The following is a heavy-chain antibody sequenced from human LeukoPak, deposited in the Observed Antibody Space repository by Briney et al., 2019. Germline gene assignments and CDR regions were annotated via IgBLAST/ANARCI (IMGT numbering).Heavy chain of an antibody. J-gene: IGHJ6*02. CDR1: GGSFSGYY. V-gene: IGHV4-34*01. Sequence: SETLSLTCAVYGGSFSGYYWSWIRQPPGKGLEWIGEINHSGSTNYNPSLKSRVTISVDTSKNQFSLKLSSVTAADTAVYYCARGPQYSGSYYSDYYYGMYVWGQGTTVTVSS. D-gene: IGHD1-26*01. CDR3: ARGPQYSGSYYSDYYYGMYV. CDR2: INHSGST.